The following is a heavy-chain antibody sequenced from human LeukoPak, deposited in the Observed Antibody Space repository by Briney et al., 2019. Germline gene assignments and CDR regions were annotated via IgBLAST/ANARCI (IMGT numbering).Heavy chain of an antibody. CDR3: ARELHSGSYYFDY. CDR2: LYHSGST. D-gene: IGHD1-26*01. Sequence: SETLSLTCTVSGASISSGSCYWSWIRQPPGKGLEWIGSLYHSGSTYYKPSLKSRVTTSVDTSKNRFSLKLTSVTAADTAVYYCARELHSGSYYFDYWGQGTLVTVSS. J-gene: IGHJ4*02. V-gene: IGHV4-39*07. CDR1: GASISSGSCY.